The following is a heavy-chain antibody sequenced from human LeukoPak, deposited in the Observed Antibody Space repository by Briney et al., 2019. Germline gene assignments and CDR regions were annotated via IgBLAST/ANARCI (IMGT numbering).Heavy chain of an antibody. V-gene: IGHV1-18*01. J-gene: IGHJ6*02. D-gene: IGHD3/OR15-3a*01. CDR1: GYTFTSYG. CDR2: ISAYNGNT. CDR3: ARDKGLANYYYYGMDV. Sequence: ASVKVSCKASGYTFTSYGISWVRQAPGQGLEWMGWISAYNGNTNYAQNLQARVTMTTDTSTSTAYMELRSLRSDDTAVYYCARDKGLANYYYYGMDVWGQGTTVTVSS.